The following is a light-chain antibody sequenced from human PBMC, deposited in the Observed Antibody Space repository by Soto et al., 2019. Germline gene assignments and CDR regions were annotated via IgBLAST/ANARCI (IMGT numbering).Light chain of an antibody. J-gene: IGKJ1*01. CDR2: GAS. CDR1: QRVSSSY. CDR3: QQYGSEAT. Sequence: EIVLTQSPGTLSLSPGERATLSCRARQRVSSSYLAWYQQKPGQPPRLLIYGASSRATVIADRFSGSGSGTDFTLTISRLEPEDFAVYYCQQYGSEATFGQGTKVEIK. V-gene: IGKV3-20*01.